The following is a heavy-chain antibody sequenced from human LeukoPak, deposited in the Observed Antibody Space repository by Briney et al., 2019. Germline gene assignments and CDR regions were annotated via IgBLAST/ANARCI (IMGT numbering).Heavy chain of an antibody. V-gene: IGHV3-30*04. CDR1: GFTFSSYA. CDR3: AELGITMIGGV. CDR2: ISYDGTNK. J-gene: IGHJ6*04. D-gene: IGHD3-10*02. Sequence: GGSLRLSCAASGFTFSSYAMHWVRQAPGKGLEGVALISYDGTNKYYADSVKGRFTISRDNAKNSLYLQMNSLRAEDTAVYYCAELGITMIGGVWGKGTTVTISS.